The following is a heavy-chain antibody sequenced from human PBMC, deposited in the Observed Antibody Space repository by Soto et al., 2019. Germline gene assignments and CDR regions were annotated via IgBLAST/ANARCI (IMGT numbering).Heavy chain of an antibody. CDR1: GFTFSDHY. CDR2: SRNRANGFTT. D-gene: IGHD3-10*01. J-gene: IGHJ6*03. Sequence: PGGSLRLSCATSGFTFSDHYMDWVRQAPGKGLEWVARSRNRANGFTTEYAASVQGRFTISRDDSKNSLYLQMNSLKIEDTAVYYCVRNVKSWSFGYYMDVWGKGTTVTVSS. CDR3: VRNVKSWSFGYYMDV. V-gene: IGHV3-72*01.